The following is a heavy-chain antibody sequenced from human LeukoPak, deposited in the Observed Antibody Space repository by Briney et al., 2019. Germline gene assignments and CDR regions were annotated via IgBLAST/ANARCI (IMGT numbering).Heavy chain of an antibody. V-gene: IGHV3-48*04. Sequence: GGSLRLSCAASGFTFSSYSMNWVRQAPGKGLEWVSFISSGSRTMYYADSLKGRFTISRDNAKNTLYLQMNSLRAEDTAVYYCASGRDGYNFKVWGQGTLVTVSS. CDR2: ISSGSRTM. CDR1: GFTFSSYS. D-gene: IGHD5-24*01. CDR3: ASGRDGYNFKV. J-gene: IGHJ4*02.